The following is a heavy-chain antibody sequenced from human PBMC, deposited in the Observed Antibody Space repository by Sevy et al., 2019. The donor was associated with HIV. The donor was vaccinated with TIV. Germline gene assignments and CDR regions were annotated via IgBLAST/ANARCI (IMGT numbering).Heavy chain of an antibody. J-gene: IGHJ1*01. CDR2: TSYDGSHK. CDR3: ARGENNDEFFQY. CDR1: GFIFSNFA. V-gene: IGHV3-30*04. Sequence: GGPLRLSCTVSGFIFSNFAMHWVRQAPGKGLEWVAVTSYDGSHKYYADSVKGRFTVSRDNSRNILSLEMSSLRRDDTAVYYCARGENNDEFFQYWGQGTLVTVSS. D-gene: IGHD1-26*01.